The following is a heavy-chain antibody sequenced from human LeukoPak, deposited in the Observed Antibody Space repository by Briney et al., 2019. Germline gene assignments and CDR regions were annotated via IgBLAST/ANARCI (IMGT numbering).Heavy chain of an antibody. CDR2: FDPEDGET. CDR1: GYTLTELS. V-gene: IGHV1-24*01. D-gene: IGHD1-26*01. J-gene: IGHJ3*02. Sequence: ASVKVSCKVSGYTLTELSMHWVRQAPGKGLEWMGGFDPEDGETIYAQKFQGRVTMTEDTSTDTAYMELSSLRSEDTAVYYCATILSSYWELRFDAFDIWGQGTMVTVSS. CDR3: ATILSSYWELRFDAFDI.